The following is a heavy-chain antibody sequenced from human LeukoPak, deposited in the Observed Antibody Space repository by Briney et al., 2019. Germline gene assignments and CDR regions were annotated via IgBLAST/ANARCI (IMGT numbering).Heavy chain of an antibody. V-gene: IGHV1-2*02. CDR3: ARALRSGTAPAVDP. CDR1: GYTFTGYY. CDR2: INPNSGGT. Sequence: GASVKVSCKASGYTFTGYYMHWVRQAPGQGLEWMGWINPNSGGTNYAQKFQGRVAMTRDTSISTAYMELSRLRSDDTAVYYCARALRSGTAPAVDPWGQGTLVPVSS. J-gene: IGHJ5*02. D-gene: IGHD1-1*01.